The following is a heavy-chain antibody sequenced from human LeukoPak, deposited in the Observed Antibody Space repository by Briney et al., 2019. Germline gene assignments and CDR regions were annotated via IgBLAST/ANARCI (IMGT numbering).Heavy chain of an antibody. CDR1: GFTFSSYG. V-gene: IGHV3-33*06. CDR2: IWYDGSNK. D-gene: IGHD6-6*01. Sequence: GGSLRLSCAASGFTFSSYGMHWVRQAPGKGLEWVAVIWYDGSNKYYADSVKGRFTISRDNSKNTLYLQVNSLRAEDTAVYYCAKNSQPVYYYYMDVWGKGTTVTVSS. J-gene: IGHJ6*03. CDR3: AKNSQPVYYYYMDV.